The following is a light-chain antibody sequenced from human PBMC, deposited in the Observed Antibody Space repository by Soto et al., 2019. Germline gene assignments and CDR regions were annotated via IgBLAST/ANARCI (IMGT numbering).Light chain of an antibody. J-gene: IGKJ2*01. V-gene: IGKV3-15*01. CDR1: QSVTNK. Sequence: EIVMTQSPATLSVFPGERATLSCRASQSVTNKLAWYQQKPSQPPRLLIYGASTRATGIPARFSGSGSGTEFILTISSLQSEDFAVYYCQQYNNWPPYTFGQGTKVDIK. CDR2: GAS. CDR3: QQYNNWPPYT.